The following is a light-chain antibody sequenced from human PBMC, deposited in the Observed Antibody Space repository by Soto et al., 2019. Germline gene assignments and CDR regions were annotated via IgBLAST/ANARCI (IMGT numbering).Light chain of an antibody. CDR2: EVS. CDR1: SSDVGTYNY. V-gene: IGLV2-14*01. Sequence: QSALTQPASVSGSPGQSITISCTGTSSDVGTYNYVSWYQHHPGKAPKLIIYEVSNRPSAVSNRFSGSKSGSTASLTISGLQAEDEADYHCTSYTRDTALVFGTGTKVTVL. CDR3: TSYTRDTALV. J-gene: IGLJ1*01.